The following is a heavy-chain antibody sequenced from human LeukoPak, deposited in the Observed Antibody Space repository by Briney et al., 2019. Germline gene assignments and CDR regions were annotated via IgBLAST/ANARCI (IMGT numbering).Heavy chain of an antibody. D-gene: IGHD2-2*01. J-gene: IGHJ4*02. Sequence: ASVKVSCKASGYTFTSYYMHWVRQAPGQGLEWMGIINPSGGSTSYAQKFQGRVTITADESTSTAYMELSSLKSEDTAVYYCARAPRKYCSSTSCYARSDYWGQGTLVTVSS. CDR3: ARAPRKYCSSTSCYARSDY. CDR2: INPSGGST. CDR1: GYTFTSYY. V-gene: IGHV1-46*01.